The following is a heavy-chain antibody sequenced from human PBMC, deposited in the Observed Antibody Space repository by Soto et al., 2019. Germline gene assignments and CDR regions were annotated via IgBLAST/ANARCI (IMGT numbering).Heavy chain of an antibody. D-gene: IGHD1-1*01. Sequence: PSETLSLTCTVSGGSFSSTNYYWSWIRQPPGKGLEWIGYIYYSGSTYYNPSLKSRVTISVDKSKNQFSLKLTSVTAADTAVYYCARGPNWNRFGYWGQGTLVTVSS. CDR3: ARGPNWNRFGY. CDR1: GGSFSSTNYY. V-gene: IGHV4-30-4*01. J-gene: IGHJ4*02. CDR2: IYYSGST.